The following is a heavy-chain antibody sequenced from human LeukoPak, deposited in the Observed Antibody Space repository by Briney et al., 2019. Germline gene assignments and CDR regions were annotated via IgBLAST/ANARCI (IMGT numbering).Heavy chain of an antibody. CDR3: ARRGLVYDFWSGYQY. CDR2: IYYSGST. J-gene: IGHJ4*02. D-gene: IGHD3-3*01. Sequence: SETLSLTCTVSGGSISSYYWSWIRQPPGKGLEWIGYIYYSGSTNYNPSLKSRVTISVDTSKNQFSLKLSSVTAADTAVYYCARRGLVYDFWSGYQYWGQGTLVTVSS. V-gene: IGHV4-59*08. CDR1: GGSISSYY.